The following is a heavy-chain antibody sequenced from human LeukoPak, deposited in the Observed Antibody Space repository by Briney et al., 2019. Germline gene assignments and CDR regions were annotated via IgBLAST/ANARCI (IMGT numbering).Heavy chain of an antibody. Sequence: HRASVKVSCKASGYTFSSYAISRVRQAPGQGLEWMGGIIPIFGTANYAQKFQGRVTITADESTSTAYMELSSLRSEDTAVYYCARDLGIATAGTEWGQGTLVTVSS. J-gene: IGHJ4*02. D-gene: IGHD6-13*01. CDR1: GYTFSSYA. CDR3: ARDLGIATAGTE. V-gene: IGHV1-69*13. CDR2: IIPIFGTA.